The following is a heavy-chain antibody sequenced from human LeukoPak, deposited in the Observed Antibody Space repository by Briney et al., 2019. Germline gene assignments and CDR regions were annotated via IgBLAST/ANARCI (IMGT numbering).Heavy chain of an antibody. V-gene: IGHV4-38-2*01. D-gene: IGHD3-22*01. CDR2: IYHSGST. Sequence: SETLSLTCAVSGYSISSGYYWGWIRQPPGKGLEGIGIIYHSGSTYYNPSLKSRVTISVDTSKNHSSLKLRSVTAADTAVYYCARRYYYESGGYSDAFDIWGQGTMVTVSS. CDR1: GYSISSGYY. J-gene: IGHJ3*02. CDR3: ARRYYYESGGYSDAFDI.